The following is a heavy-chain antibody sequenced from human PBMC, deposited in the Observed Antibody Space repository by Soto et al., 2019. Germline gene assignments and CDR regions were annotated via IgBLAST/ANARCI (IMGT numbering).Heavy chain of an antibody. Sequence: LSLTCTVSSGSISSGGYYWGWIRQHPGKGLEWIGYIYYGGSTYYNPSLKSRVTISVDTSKNQFSLKLNSVTAADTAVYYCARVGYCSGGSCYGYYYYYGMDVWGQGTTVTV. CDR3: ARVGYCSGGSCYGYYYYYGMDV. V-gene: IGHV4-31*03. CDR2: IYYGGST. D-gene: IGHD2-15*01. J-gene: IGHJ6*02. CDR1: SGSISSGGYY.